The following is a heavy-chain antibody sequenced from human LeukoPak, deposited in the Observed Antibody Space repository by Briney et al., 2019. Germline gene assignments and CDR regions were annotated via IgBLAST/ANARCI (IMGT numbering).Heavy chain of an antibody. CDR2: IIPIFGTA. J-gene: IGHJ4*02. V-gene: IGHV1-69*05. CDR1: GGTFSSYA. CDR3: ARVGGYDQYFDY. Sequence: SVKVSCKASGGTFSSYAISWVPQAPGQGLEWMGGIIPIFGTANYAQKFQGRVTITTDESTSTAYMELSSLRSEDTAEYYCARVGGYDQYFDYWGQGTLVTVSS. D-gene: IGHD5-12*01.